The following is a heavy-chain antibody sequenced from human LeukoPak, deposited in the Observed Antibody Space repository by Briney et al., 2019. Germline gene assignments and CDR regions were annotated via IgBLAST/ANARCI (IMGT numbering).Heavy chain of an antibody. J-gene: IGHJ4*02. D-gene: IGHD4-17*01. CDR2: IYYSGST. Sequence: PSETLSLTCTVSGGSISSYYWSWIRQPPGKGLEWIGYIYYSGSTNYNPSLKSRVTISVDTSKNQFSLKLSSVTTADTAVYYCARAGRADGDYHYFDYWGQGTLVTVSS. CDR1: GGSISSYY. CDR3: ARAGRADGDYHYFDY. V-gene: IGHV4-59*01.